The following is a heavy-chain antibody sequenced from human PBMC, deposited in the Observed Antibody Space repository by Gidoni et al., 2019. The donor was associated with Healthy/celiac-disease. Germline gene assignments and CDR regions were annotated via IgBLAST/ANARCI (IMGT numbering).Heavy chain of an antibody. CDR1: GGSISSYY. CDR2: IYYSGST. D-gene: IGHD5-12*01. V-gene: IGHV4-59*08. CDR3: ARLRSDGYNLSFFPKDAFDI. J-gene: IGHJ3*02. Sequence: QVQLQESGPGLVKPSETLSLTCTVSGGSISSYYWSWIRQPPGKGLEWIGYIYYSGSTNYNPSLKSRVTISVDTSKNQFSLKLSSVTAADTAVYYCARLRSDGYNLSFFPKDAFDIWGQGTMVTVSS.